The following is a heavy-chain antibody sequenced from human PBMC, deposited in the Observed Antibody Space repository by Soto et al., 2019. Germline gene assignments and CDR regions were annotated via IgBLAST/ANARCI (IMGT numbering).Heavy chain of an antibody. CDR3: AKGVVPAATRHYGMDV. J-gene: IGHJ6*02. CDR2: ISYDGSNK. D-gene: IGHD2-2*01. Sequence: GGSLRLSCAASGFTFSSYGMHWVRQAPGKGLEWVAVISYDGSNKYYADSVKGRFTISRDNSKNTLYLQMNSLRAEDTAVYYCAKGVVPAATRHYGMDVWGQGTTVTISS. CDR1: GFTFSSYG. V-gene: IGHV3-30*18.